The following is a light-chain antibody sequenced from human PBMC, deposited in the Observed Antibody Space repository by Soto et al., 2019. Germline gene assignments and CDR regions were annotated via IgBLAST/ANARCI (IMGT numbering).Light chain of an antibody. CDR3: QQANSFPLT. J-gene: IGKJ4*01. CDR1: QSIGDL. V-gene: IGKV1-12*01. CDR2: LAS. Sequence: DIPMTQSPSFVSASVGDRVTLTCRASQSIGDLLAWYQQKPGKAPKLLISLASSLQSGVPARFSGSGSGTDFTLTISSLQPEDFATYYCQQANSFPLTFGGGTKVEIK.